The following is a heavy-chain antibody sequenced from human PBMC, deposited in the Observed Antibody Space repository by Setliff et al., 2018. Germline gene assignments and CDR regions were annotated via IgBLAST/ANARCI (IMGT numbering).Heavy chain of an antibody. D-gene: IGHD3-10*01. Sequence: ETLSLTCSVSGSSISTTYYYWDWIRQSPEKGLEWIGTIYQNGITYYNPSVKSRVTISVDKSKNQFSLSLRSVTAADTAVYYCATDGPVLNGDYISWGQGTLVTVSS. CDR2: IYQNGIT. V-gene: IGHV4-39*07. CDR3: ATDGPVLNGDYIS. J-gene: IGHJ5*02. CDR1: GSSISTTYYY.